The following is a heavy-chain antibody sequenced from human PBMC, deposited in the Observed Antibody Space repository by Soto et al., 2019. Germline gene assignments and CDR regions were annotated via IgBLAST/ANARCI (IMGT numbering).Heavy chain of an antibody. Sequence: EVQLLESGGGLVQPGGSLRLSCAASGFTFSNYALSWVRQAPGTGLECVSGISGSGGRTDYADSVKGRFTISRDNSKNTLYMQMNSLRAEDTAVYYCAKDLVVGTTTGFDYWGQGTLVTVSS. D-gene: IGHD3-22*01. CDR1: GFTFSNYA. CDR2: ISGSGGRT. CDR3: AKDLVVGTTTGFDY. J-gene: IGHJ4*02. V-gene: IGHV3-23*01.